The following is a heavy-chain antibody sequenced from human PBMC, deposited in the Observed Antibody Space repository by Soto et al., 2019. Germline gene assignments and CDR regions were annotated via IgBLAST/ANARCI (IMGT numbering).Heavy chain of an antibody. D-gene: IGHD2-8*01. V-gene: IGHV1-58*01. Sequence: SVKVSCKASGFTFTSSAFQWVRQARGQCLEWIGWIAVGSGYTNYAQRFQDRVTLTRDMSTATTYMELSRLTSEDTAIYYCAADATAWQQMVPSDYWGQGTLVTVSS. CDR2: IAVGSGYT. CDR3: AADATAWQQMVPSDY. J-gene: IGHJ4*02. CDR1: GFTFTSSA.